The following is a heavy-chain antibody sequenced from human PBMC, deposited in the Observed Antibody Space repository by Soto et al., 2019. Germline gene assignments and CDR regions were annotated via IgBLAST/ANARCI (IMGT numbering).Heavy chain of an antibody. CDR1: GFSVSIY. Sequence: DVQVVETGGDLIQPGGSLRLSCAASGFSVSIYMSWVRQAPGKGLEWVSTLSDRGTSHYSDSVTGRFSVSRDNSKNTLYLQMNGLRVDDTAIYYCAGDYASGAYDFRGQGTQVTVSS. J-gene: IGHJ4*02. CDR3: AGDYASGAYDF. CDR2: LSDRGTS. D-gene: IGHD5-12*01. V-gene: IGHV3-53*02.